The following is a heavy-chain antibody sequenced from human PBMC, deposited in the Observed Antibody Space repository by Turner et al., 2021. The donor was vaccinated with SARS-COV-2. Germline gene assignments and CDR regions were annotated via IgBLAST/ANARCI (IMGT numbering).Heavy chain of an antibody. V-gene: IGHV3-30-3*01. J-gene: IGHJ4*02. CDR1: GFTFSSYA. D-gene: IGHD5-12*01. Sequence: QGQLVESGGGVVQPGRSLRLSCAASGFTFSSYAMHWVRQAPGKGREWVSVISYDVSNKYYADSVKGRITISRDNSKNTLYLQMNSLRAEDTAVYYCARDLVATTQLFDYWGQGTLVTVSS. CDR3: ARDLVATTQLFDY. CDR2: ISYDVSNK.